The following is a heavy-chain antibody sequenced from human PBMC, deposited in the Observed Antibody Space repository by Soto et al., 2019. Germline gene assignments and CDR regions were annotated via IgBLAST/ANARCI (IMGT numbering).Heavy chain of an antibody. V-gene: IGHV1-18*01. Sequence: ASVKVSCKASGYTFTSYGISWVRQAPGQGFEWMGWISAYNGNTNYAQKLQGRVTMTTDTSTSTAYMELRSLRSDDTAVYYCARFGVVITDYYYYGMDVWGQGTTVTVSS. CDR3: ARFGVVITDYYYYGMDV. CDR2: ISAYNGNT. CDR1: GYTFTSYG. J-gene: IGHJ6*02. D-gene: IGHD3-3*01.